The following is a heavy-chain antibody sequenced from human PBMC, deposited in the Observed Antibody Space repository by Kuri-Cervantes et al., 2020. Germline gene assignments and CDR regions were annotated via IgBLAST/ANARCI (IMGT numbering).Heavy chain of an antibody. V-gene: IGHV4-34*01. CDR3: AKDLMMGFYCGGGNCYDDY. Sequence: SQTLSLTCAVYGGSFSGYYWSWIRQPPGKGLEWIGEISHSGSTNYNPSLKSRITISEDTSKNQFSLKLSSVTAEDTAVYYCAKDLMMGFYCGGGNCYDDYWGQGTLVTVSS. CDR2: ISHSGST. CDR1: GGSFSGYY. D-gene: IGHD2-15*01. J-gene: IGHJ4*02.